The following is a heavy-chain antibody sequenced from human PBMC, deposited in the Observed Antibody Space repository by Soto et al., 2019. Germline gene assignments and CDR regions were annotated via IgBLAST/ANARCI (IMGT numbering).Heavy chain of an antibody. CDR2: IIPIFGTA. CDR1: GGTFSSYA. J-gene: IGHJ4*02. D-gene: IGHD6-19*01. CDR3: ARGVNVGIAVAGLDY. V-gene: IGHV1-69*06. Sequence: ASVKVSCKASGGTFSSYAISWVRQAPGQGLEWMGGIIPIFGTANYAQKFQGRVTITADKSTSTAYMELSSLRSEDTAVYYCARGVNVGIAVAGLDYWGQGTLVTVSS.